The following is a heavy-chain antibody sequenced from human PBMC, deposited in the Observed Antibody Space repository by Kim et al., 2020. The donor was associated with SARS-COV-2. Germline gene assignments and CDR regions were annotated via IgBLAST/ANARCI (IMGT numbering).Heavy chain of an antibody. CDR2: FDPEDGET. CDR1: GYTLTELS. J-gene: IGHJ4*02. CDR3: ATTAAIVGATGPFY. Sequence: ASLKVSCKVSGYTLTELSMHWVRQAPGKGLEWMGGFDPEDGETIYAQKFQGRVTMTEDTSTDTAYMELSSLRSEDTAVYYCATTAAIVGATGPFYWGQGTLVTVSS. V-gene: IGHV1-24*01. D-gene: IGHD1-26*01.